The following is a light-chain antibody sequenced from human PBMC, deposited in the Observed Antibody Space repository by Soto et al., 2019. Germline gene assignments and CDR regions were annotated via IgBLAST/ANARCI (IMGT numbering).Light chain of an antibody. J-gene: IGKJ4*01. CDR3: QEYYSSPLT. Sequence: DILLTHSPYSLAVSLGETATINCKSSQSLLYTSNNKNYLAWYQQKLGQPPKLLIYWASTRESGVPDRFSGSGSGTDFTLTISSLQAEDVAVYYCQEYYSSPLTFGGGTKVDIK. CDR1: QSLLYTSNNKNY. CDR2: WAS. V-gene: IGKV4-1*01.